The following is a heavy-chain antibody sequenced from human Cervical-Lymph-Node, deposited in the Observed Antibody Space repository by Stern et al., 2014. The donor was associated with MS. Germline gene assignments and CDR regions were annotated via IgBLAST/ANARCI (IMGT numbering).Heavy chain of an antibody. D-gene: IGHD4-17*01. J-gene: IGHJ3*02. CDR2: INHSGST. CDR3: ASASTVTTEDAFDI. V-gene: IGHV4-34*01. CDR1: GGSFSGYY. Sequence: QVQLQQWGAGLLKPSETLSLTCAVYGGSFSGYYWSWIRQPPGKGLEWIGEINHSGSTNYNPSLKSRVTISVDTSKNQFSLNLTSVTAADTAVYYCASASTVTTEDAFDIWGQGTMVTVSS.